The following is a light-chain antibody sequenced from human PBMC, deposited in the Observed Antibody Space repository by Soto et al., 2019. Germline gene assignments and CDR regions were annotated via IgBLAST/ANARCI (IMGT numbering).Light chain of an antibody. Sequence: EIVLTQSPGTLSLSPGERATLSCRASQSVTSSDLAWYQQKPGQAPRLLIYGASSRATGIPDRLRGSGSGTEFTLTSSRLELEDFVVYYCLQYGSSPWTFGQGTKVEIK. V-gene: IGKV3-20*01. CDR2: GAS. J-gene: IGKJ1*01. CDR1: QSVTSSD. CDR3: LQYGSSPWT.